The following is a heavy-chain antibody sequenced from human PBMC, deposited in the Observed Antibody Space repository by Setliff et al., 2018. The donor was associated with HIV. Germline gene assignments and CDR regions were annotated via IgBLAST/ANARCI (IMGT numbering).Heavy chain of an antibody. CDR2: IIPIFGTA. V-gene: IGHV1-69*05. Sequence: SVKVSCKASGGTFSSFAISWVRQAPGQGLEWMGGIIPIFGTANYAQKFQGRVTITTDESTTTAYMELRSLRSVDTAVYYCARETYYGSGSYLPTEYYYYYMDVWGKGTTVTVSS. D-gene: IGHD3-10*01. CDR3: ARETYYGSGSYLPTEYYYYYMDV. J-gene: IGHJ6*03. CDR1: GGTFSSFA.